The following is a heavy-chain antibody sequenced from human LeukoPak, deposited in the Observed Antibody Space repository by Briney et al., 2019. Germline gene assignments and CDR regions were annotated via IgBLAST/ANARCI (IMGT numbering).Heavy chain of an antibody. Sequence: SETLSPTCTVSGGSISSYYWSWIRQPPGKGLEWIGYIYYSGSTNYNPSLKSRVTISVDTSKNQFSLKLSSVTAANTAVYYCARDQIVGATNYFDYWGQGTLVTVSS. CDR1: GGSISSYY. CDR3: ARDQIVGATNYFDY. J-gene: IGHJ4*02. V-gene: IGHV4-59*01. CDR2: IYYSGST. D-gene: IGHD1-26*01.